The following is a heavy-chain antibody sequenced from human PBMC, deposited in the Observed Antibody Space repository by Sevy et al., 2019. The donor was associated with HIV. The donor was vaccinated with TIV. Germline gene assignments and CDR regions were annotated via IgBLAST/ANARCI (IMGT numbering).Heavy chain of an antibody. CDR2: ISGSGQSS. J-gene: IGHJ5*01. CDR1: GFTFTSYA. Sequence: GGCLRLSCAASGFTFTSYAMYWVRQAPGKGLEWVAAISGSGQSSFYADSVKGRFTVSRDRSKNTLFLQMDSLRVEDTALYYCAKDRIDSRFHGSNWFDFWGQGTRVFVSS. V-gene: IGHV3-23*01. D-gene: IGHD3-16*01. CDR3: AKDRIDSRFHGSNWFDF.